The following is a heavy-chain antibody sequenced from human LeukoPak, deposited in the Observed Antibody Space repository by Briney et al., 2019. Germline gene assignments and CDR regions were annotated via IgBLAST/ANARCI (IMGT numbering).Heavy chain of an antibody. CDR3: ARDFYYYDSSGYSLGYMDV. V-gene: IGHV3-21*01. J-gene: IGHJ6*03. D-gene: IGHD3-22*01. CDR2: ISSSSSYI. CDR1: GFTFSSYW. Sequence: PGGSLRLSCAASGFTFSSYWMSWVRQAPGKGLEWVSSISSSSSYIYYADSVKGRFTISRDNAKNTLYLQMNSLRAEDTAVYYCARDFYYYDSSGYSLGYMDVWGKGTTVTISS.